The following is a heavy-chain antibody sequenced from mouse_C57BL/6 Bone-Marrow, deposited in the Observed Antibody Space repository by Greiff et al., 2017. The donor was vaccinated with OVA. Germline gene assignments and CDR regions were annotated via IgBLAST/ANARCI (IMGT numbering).Heavy chain of an antibody. Sequence: EVKLMESGGGLVKPGGSLKLSCAASGFTFSDYGMHWVRQAPEKGLEWVAYIISGSSTIYYADTVKGRVTISRENAKNTLFLQMTGLRSEDTAMYYCARDPYWGYWGQGTTLTVSS. J-gene: IGHJ2*01. CDR3: ARDPYWGY. CDR1: GFTFSDYG. V-gene: IGHV5-17*01. D-gene: IGHD1-1*01. CDR2: IISGSSTI.